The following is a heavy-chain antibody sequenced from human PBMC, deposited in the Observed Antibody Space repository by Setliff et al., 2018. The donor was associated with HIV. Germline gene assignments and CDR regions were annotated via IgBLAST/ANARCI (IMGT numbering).Heavy chain of an antibody. V-gene: IGHV3-48*03. J-gene: IGHJ6*03. CDR3: ARIDPTAYHYHMDV. D-gene: IGHD3-9*01. CDR1: GFTFSSYE. CDR2: ISATGSTI. Sequence: GGSLRLSCAASGFTFSSYEMNWVRQAPGNRLEWVSYISATGSTISYADSVKGRFTVSRDNAKNSLYLQMNSLRVEDTAVYYCARIDPTAYHYHMDVWGKGTTVTVSS.